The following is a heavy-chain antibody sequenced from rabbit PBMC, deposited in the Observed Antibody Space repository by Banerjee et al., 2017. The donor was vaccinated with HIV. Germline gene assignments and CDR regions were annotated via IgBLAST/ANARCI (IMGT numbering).Heavy chain of an antibody. J-gene: IGHJ2*01. CDR2: IDTNDGDT. CDR3: ARNYVNAFDP. V-gene: IGHV1S45*01. D-gene: IGHD1-1*01. Sequence: EQLKESGGGLVQPGGSLKLSCKGSGFDFSSYYMSWVRQAPGKGLEWIACIDTNDGDTDYANWPKGRFTISKTSSTTVTLQMTSLTAADTATYFCARNYVNAFDPWGPGTLVTVS. CDR1: GFDFSSYYM.